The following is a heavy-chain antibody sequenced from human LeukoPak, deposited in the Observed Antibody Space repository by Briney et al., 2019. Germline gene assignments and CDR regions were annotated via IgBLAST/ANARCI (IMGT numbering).Heavy chain of an antibody. CDR3: ARVSPAVGAFDI. D-gene: IGHD6-13*01. Sequence: TSETLSLTCTVSGGSIRSYYWSWIRQPPGKGLEWIGYFYYSGSSNYNPSLKSRVTISGDTSKNQFSLKVSSVTAADTAIYYCARVSPAVGAFDIWGRGTMVTVSS. J-gene: IGHJ3*02. CDR1: GGSIRSYY. V-gene: IGHV4-59*01. CDR2: FYYSGSS.